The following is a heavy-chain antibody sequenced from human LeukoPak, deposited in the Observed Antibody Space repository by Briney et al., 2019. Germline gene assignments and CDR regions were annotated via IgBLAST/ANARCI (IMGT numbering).Heavy chain of an antibody. CDR2: INPNSGGT. J-gene: IGHJ5*02. D-gene: IGHD3-9*01. CDR1: GYTFTGYY. CDR3: ASVILKAEEGIRDFDWLLYKGSWFDP. V-gene: IGHV1-2*02. Sequence: ASVKVSCKASGYTFTGYYMHWVRQAPGQGLECMGWINPNSGGTNYSQKFQGRVTMTRDPFISTGYMELSRLRSDETAVYYCASVILKAEEGIRDFDWLLYKGSWFDPWGQGTLVTVSS.